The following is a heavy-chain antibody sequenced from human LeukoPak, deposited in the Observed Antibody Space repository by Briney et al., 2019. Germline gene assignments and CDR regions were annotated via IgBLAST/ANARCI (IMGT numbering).Heavy chain of an antibody. J-gene: IGHJ6*03. CDR2: IYHSGST. V-gene: IGHV4-4*02. CDR1: GGSISSSNW. Sequence: SGTLSLTCAVSGGSISSSNWWSWVRQPPGKGLEWIGEIYHSGSTNYNPSLKSQVTISVDKSKNQFSLKLSSVTAADTAVYYCARDLSSYYYYMDVWGKGTTVTVSS. CDR3: ARDLSSYYYYMDV.